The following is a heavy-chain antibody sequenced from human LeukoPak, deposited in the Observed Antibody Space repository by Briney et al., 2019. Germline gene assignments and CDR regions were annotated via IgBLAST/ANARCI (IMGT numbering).Heavy chain of an antibody. CDR2: ISAYNGNT. CDR3: ARVVPRKYYDFWSGYYGITSAFDI. CDR1: GYTFTSYG. D-gene: IGHD3-3*01. Sequence: ASVKVSCKASGYTFTSYGISWVRQAPGQGLEWMGWISAYNGNTNYAQKLQGRVTMTTDKSTSTAYMELRSLRSDDTAVYYCARVVPRKYYDFWSGYYGITSAFDIWGQGTMVTVSS. V-gene: IGHV1-18*01. J-gene: IGHJ3*02.